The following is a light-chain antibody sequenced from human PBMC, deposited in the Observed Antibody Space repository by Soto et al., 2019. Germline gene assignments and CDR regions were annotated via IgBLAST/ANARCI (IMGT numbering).Light chain of an antibody. Sequence: QSVLTQPASVSGSPGHSITISCTGTSSDVGAYDFVSWYQQHPDKAPKLMIYEVSNRPSGVSNRFSGSKSVNTATLTISGSQAEDEADYYCSSYTSSSTRVFGTGTKVTVL. CDR1: SSDVGAYDF. V-gene: IGLV2-14*03. CDR2: EVS. J-gene: IGLJ1*01. CDR3: SSYTSSSTRV.